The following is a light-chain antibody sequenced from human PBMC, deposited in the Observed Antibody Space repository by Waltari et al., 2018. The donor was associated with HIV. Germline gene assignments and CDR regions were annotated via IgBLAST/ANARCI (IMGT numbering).Light chain of an antibody. CDR2: ETS. CDR3: QQLKTYPPT. J-gene: IGKJ4*01. CDR1: QGIAGY. Sequence: DTQLTQSPPFLSASVGDRVTITCRASQGIAGYLAWYQQKPGKPPNLLSYETSTLQNGVPSRFSGSGSGTEFTLTISSLQPEDFTTYYCQQLKTYPPTFGGGTKVEIK. V-gene: IGKV1-9*01.